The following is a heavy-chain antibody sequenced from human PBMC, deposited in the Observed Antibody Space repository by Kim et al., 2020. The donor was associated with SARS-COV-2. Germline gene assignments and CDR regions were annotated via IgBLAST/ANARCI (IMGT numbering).Heavy chain of an antibody. V-gene: IGHV1-2*02. CDR3: ASIAVAGTGGLDGMDV. Sequence: ASVKVSCKASGYTFTGYYMHWVRQAPGQGLEWMGWINPNSGGTNYAQKFQGRVTMTRDTSISTAYMELSRLRSDDTAVYYCASIAVAGTGGLDGMDVWGQGTTVTVSS. J-gene: IGHJ6*02. D-gene: IGHD6-19*01. CDR1: GYTFTGYY. CDR2: INPNSGGT.